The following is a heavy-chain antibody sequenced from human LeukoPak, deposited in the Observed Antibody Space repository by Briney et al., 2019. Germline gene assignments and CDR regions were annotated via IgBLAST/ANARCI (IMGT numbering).Heavy chain of an antibody. J-gene: IGHJ4*02. Sequence: SETLSLTCTVSGGSISSYYWSWIRPPPGKGRAWIGYIYYSGSINYNPSLKSRVTISVDTSKNQFSLKLSSVTAADTAVYYCARYSGSYSGFDYWGQGTLVTVSS. V-gene: IGHV4-59*08. CDR2: IYYSGSI. CDR3: ARYSGSYSGFDY. D-gene: IGHD1-26*01. CDR1: GGSISSYY.